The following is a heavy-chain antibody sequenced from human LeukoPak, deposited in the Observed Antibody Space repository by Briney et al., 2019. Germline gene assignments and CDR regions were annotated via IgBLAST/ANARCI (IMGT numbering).Heavy chain of an antibody. D-gene: IGHD2-15*01. V-gene: IGHV1-8*02. CDR1: GYTFTSYD. Sequence: ASVKVSCTASGYTFTSYDINWVRQATGQGLEWMGWMNPSSGNTGYAQKFQGRVTMTRNTSINTAYMELSSLRSDDTAMYYCASRRCSGGSCYPGYWGQGTLVTVSS. CDR3: ASRRCSGGSCYPGY. CDR2: MNPSSGNT. J-gene: IGHJ4*02.